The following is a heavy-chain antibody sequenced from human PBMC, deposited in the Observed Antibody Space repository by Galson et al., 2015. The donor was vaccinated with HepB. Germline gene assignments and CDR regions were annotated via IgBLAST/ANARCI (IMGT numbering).Heavy chain of an antibody. D-gene: IGHD3-22*01. CDR3: ASGYYYDSSGTGAFDI. CDR2: IIPILGIA. Sequence: SVKVSCKASGGTFSNYTISWVRQAPGQGLEWMGRIIPILGIANYAQKFQGRVTITADKSTSTAYMELSSLRSEDTAVYYCASGYYYDSSGTGAFDIWGQGTMVTVSS. V-gene: IGHV1-69*02. J-gene: IGHJ3*02. CDR1: GGTFSNYT.